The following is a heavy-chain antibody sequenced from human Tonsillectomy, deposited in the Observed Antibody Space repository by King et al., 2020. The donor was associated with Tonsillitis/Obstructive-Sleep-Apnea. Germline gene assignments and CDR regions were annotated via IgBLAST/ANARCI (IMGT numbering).Heavy chain of an antibody. CDR3: VKEDYGDYVHAFDI. Sequence: VQLVESGGGLVQPGGSLRLSCSASGFTFSSYAMHWVRQAPGKGLEYVSAISSNGGSTYYADSVKGRFTISRDNSKNTLYLQMSSLRAEDTAVYYCVKEDYGDYVHAFDIWGQGTMVTVSS. V-gene: IGHV3-64D*06. CDR1: GFTFSSYA. D-gene: IGHD4-17*01. CDR2: ISSNGGST. J-gene: IGHJ3*02.